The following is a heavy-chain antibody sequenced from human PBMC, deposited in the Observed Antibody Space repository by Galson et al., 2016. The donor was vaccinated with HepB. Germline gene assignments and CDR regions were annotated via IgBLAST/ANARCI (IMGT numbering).Heavy chain of an antibody. D-gene: IGHD3-16*01. V-gene: IGHV3-23*01. CDR1: GLTFRSYA. Sequence: LRLSCAASGLTFRSYAFSWLRQAPGKGLEWVSVSASGDITYYAHSVKGRFTISRDKSKNTLFLNMISLRAEDTASYYCASHLGGSSLDPFDIWGRGTMVTVSS. CDR3: ASHLGGSSLDPFDI. J-gene: IGHJ3*02. CDR2: SASGDIT.